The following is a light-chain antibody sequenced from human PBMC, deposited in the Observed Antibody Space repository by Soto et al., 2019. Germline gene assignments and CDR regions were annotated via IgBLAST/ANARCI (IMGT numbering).Light chain of an antibody. CDR1: QDISDY. J-gene: IGKJ5*01. CDR2: AAS. CDR3: QQANSFPIT. Sequence: DIQLTQSPSFLSASVGDRVTITCRASQDISDYLAWYQQRPGKAPKLLIYAASSLQSGVPSRFSGSGSGTDFTLTISSLQPEDFATYYCQQANSFPITFGQGTRLRL. V-gene: IGKV1-9*01.